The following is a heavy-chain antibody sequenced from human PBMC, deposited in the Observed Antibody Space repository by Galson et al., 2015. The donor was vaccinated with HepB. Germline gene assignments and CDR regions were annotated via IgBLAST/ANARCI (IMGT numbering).Heavy chain of an antibody. V-gene: IGHV1-69*06. CDR2: IIPIFGTA. D-gene: IGHD3-22*01. J-gene: IGHJ4*02. CDR1: GGTFSSYA. CDR3: ARDQSYYYDSSGYYSLDY. Sequence: SVKVSCKASGGTFSSYAISWVRQAPGQGLEWMGGIIPIFGTANYAQKFQGRVTITADKSTSTAYMELSSLRSEDTAVYYCARDQSYYYDSSGYYSLDYWGQGTLVTVSS.